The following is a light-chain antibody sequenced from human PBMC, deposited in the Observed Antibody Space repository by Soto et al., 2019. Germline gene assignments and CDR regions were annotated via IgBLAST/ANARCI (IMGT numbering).Light chain of an antibody. CDR2: DVS. J-gene: IGLJ2*01. CDR3: SSYTSSNTLV. CDR1: SSDVGGSNY. V-gene: IGLV2-14*01. Sequence: QSALTQPASVSGFPGQSITISCTGTSSDVGGSNYVSWYQQHPGKAPKLMIYDVSNRPSGVSNRFSGSKSGNTASLTISGLQAEDEADYYCSSYTSSNTLVFGGGTKLTVL.